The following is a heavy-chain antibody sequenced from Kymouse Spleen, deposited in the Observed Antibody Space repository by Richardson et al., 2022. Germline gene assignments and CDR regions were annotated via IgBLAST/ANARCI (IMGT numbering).Heavy chain of an antibody. J-gene: IGHJ6*02. Sequence: EVQLVESGGGLVKPGGSLRLSCAASGFTFSNAWMSWVRQAPGKGLEWVGRIKSKTDGGTTDYAAPVKGRFTISRDDSKNTLYLQMNSLKTEDTAVYYCTTPYYYGSGSYSHYYYGMDVWGQGTTVTVSS. CDR2: IKSKTDGGTT. CDR1: GFTFSNAW. CDR3: TTPYYYGSGSYSHYYYGMDV. V-gene: IGHV3-15*01. D-gene: IGHD3-10*01.